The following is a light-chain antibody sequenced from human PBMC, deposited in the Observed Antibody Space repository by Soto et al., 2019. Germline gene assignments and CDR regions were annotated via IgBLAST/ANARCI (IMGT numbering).Light chain of an antibody. CDR2: SAS. CDR1: QDISSW. Sequence: DIQMTQSPSSVSASVGDRVTITCRASQDISSWLAWYQQKPGKAPKLLIYSASSLQSGVPSRFSGSGSGTDFTLTISSLQPEDFATYYCQQVNSFPPSTFGPGTKVDIK. J-gene: IGKJ3*01. V-gene: IGKV1-12*01. CDR3: QQVNSFPPST.